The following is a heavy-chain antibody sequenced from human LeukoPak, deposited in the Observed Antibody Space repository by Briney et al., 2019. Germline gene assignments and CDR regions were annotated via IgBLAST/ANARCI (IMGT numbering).Heavy chain of an antibody. J-gene: IGHJ4*02. Sequence: SETLSLTCAVYGGSFSGYYWSWIRQPPGKGLEWIGEINHSGSTNYNPSLRSRVTISVDTSKNQFSLKLSSVTAADTAVYYCARSRGGSGSYHSSWGQGTLVTVSS. CDR1: GGSFSGYY. CDR2: INHSGST. CDR3: ARSRGGSGSYHSS. V-gene: IGHV4-34*01. D-gene: IGHD3-10*01.